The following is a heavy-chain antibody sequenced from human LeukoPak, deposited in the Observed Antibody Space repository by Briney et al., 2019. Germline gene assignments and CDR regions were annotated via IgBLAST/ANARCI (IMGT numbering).Heavy chain of an antibody. CDR1: GFTFSSYG. D-gene: IGHD3-22*01. CDR2: ISSSSSTI. V-gene: IGHV3-48*02. Sequence: PGGSLRLSCAASGFTFSSYGMNWVRQAPGKGLEWVSYISSSSSTIYYADSVKGRFTISRDNAKNSLYLQMNSLRDEDTAVYYCASHYYDSSDYYPGYWGQGTLVTVSS. J-gene: IGHJ4*02. CDR3: ASHYYDSSDYYPGY.